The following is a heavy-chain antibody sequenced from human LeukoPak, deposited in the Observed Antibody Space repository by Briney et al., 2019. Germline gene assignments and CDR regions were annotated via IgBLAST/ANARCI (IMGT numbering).Heavy chain of an antibody. D-gene: IGHD4/OR15-4a*01. CDR1: GYSLTELS. J-gene: IGHJ3*02. CDR2: FDPEDGET. CDR3: ATEAMVTSYDALDI. V-gene: IGHV1-24*01. Sequence: ASVKVSCKVSGYSLTELSMHWVRQTPGKGLEWMGGFDPEDGETVYAQKFQGRITMTEDSSTDTAYMELSSLNSGDTAVYYCATEAMVTSYDALDIWGKGTVSPSPQ.